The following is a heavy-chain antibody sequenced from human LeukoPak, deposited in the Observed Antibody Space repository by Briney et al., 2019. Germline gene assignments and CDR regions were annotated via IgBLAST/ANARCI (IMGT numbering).Heavy chain of an antibody. J-gene: IGHJ4*02. CDR2: INHSGST. CDR3: ARARSYYYASSGYYGY. V-gene: IGHV4-34*01. CDR1: GRSFRGYY. D-gene: IGHD3-22*01. Sequence: SETLSLTCAVYGRSFRGYYWSWIRQPPGKGLEWIGEINHSGSTNYNPSLKSRVTISVDTSKNQFSLKLSSVTAADTAVYYCARARSYYYASSGYYGYWGQGTLVTVSS.